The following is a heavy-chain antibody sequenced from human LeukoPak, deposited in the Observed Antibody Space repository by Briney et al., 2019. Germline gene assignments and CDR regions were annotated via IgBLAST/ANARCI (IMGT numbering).Heavy chain of an antibody. Sequence: PSETLSLTCAVYGGSFSGYYWSWIRQPPGKGLEWIGEINHSGSTNYNPSLKSRVTISVDTSKNQFSLKLSSVTAADTAVYYCARAYDFWSGYRYFAYWGQGTLVTVSS. D-gene: IGHD3-3*01. CDR1: GGSFSGYY. CDR2: INHSGST. CDR3: ARAYDFWSGYRYFAY. J-gene: IGHJ4*02. V-gene: IGHV4-34*01.